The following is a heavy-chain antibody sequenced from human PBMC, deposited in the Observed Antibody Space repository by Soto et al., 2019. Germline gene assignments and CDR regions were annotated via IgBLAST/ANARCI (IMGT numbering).Heavy chain of an antibody. D-gene: IGHD3-3*01. CDR2: INHSGST. J-gene: IGHJ4*02. CDR3: ARGDVTYYDFWSGYYLARHPAHFDY. CDR1: GGSFSGYY. Sequence: PSETLSLTCAVYGGSFSGYYWSWIRQPPGKGLEWIGEINHSGSTNYNPSLKSRVTISVDTSKNQFSLKLSSVTAADTAVYYCARGDVTYYDFWSGYYLARHPAHFDYWGQGTLVTVSS. V-gene: IGHV4-34*01.